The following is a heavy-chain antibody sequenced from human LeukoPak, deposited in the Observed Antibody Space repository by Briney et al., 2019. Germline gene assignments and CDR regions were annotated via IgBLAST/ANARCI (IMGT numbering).Heavy chain of an antibody. Sequence: GESLKISCKASGYTFNSHWIGWVRQMPGKGLEWMGVIYPDDSYTTYNPSFQGQVSISADKSTSTAYLQWSSLKASDSAMYYCVRPRGGDCTNDVCYYFDYWGQGTLATVSS. CDR2: IYPDDSYT. J-gene: IGHJ4*02. CDR3: VRPRGGDCTNDVCYYFDY. D-gene: IGHD2-8*01. CDR1: GYTFNSHW. V-gene: IGHV5-51*01.